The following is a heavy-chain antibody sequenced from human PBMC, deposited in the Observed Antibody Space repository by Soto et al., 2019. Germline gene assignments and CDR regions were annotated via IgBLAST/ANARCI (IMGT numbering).Heavy chain of an antibody. D-gene: IGHD2-2*01. Sequence: SETLSLTCAVSGVSVSSGSYYWSWIRQPPGKGLEWIGYVHFSGSTNYNPSLKSRVTVSVDTSKNQFSLKLTSVTAADTAVYYCARERTDASNFDYWGQGTLVTVSS. J-gene: IGHJ4*02. CDR1: GVSVSSGSYY. CDR2: VHFSGST. V-gene: IGHV4-61*01. CDR3: ARERTDASNFDY.